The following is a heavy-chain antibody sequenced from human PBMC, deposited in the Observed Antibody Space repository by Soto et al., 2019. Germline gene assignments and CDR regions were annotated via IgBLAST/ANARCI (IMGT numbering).Heavy chain of an antibody. CDR2: IDSDGSST. Sequence: HPGGSLRLPCAASGFTFGSYWMNWVRQAPGKGLVWVSRIDSDGSSTTYADSVKGRFTTSRDNAKNTLYLQMSSLRVEDTAVYYCARGRPYGMDVWGQGTTVTVSS. CDR3: ARGRPYGMDV. CDR1: GFTFGSYW. J-gene: IGHJ6*02. V-gene: IGHV3-74*01.